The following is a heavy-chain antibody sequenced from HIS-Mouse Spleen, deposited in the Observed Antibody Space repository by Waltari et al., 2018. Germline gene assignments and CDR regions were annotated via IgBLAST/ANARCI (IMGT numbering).Heavy chain of an antibody. J-gene: IGHJ4*02. Sequence: QVQLQQWGAVLLKPSETLSLTCAVHGMSFSRYYWSWIRQPSGKGLEWIGEINHSGSTNYDPSLKSRVTISVDTSKNQFSLKLSSVTAADTAVYYCARGRDSGSYYFDYWGQGTLVTVSS. CDR1: GMSFSRYY. CDR3: ARGRDSGSYYFDY. CDR2: INHSGST. V-gene: IGHV4-34*01. D-gene: IGHD1-26*01.